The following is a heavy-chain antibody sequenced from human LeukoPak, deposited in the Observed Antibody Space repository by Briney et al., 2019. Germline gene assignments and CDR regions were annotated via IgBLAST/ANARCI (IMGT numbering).Heavy chain of an antibody. CDR2: IHHSGST. CDR1: GYSISSGYY. J-gene: IGHJ4*02. CDR3: ARRQVYYDSSGHFN. Sequence: SETLSLTRTVSGYSISSGYYWGWIRQPPGRGLEWIGSIHHSGSTYYNPPLKSRVTISVDTSKNQFSLKLSSVTAADTAVYYCARRQVYYDSSGHFNWGQGTLVTVSS. D-gene: IGHD3-22*01. V-gene: IGHV4-38-2*02.